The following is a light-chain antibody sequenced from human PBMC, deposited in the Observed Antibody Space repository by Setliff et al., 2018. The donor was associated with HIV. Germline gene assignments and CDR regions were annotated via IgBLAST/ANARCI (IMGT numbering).Light chain of an antibody. Sequence: QSALTQPASVSGSPEQSITISCTGTSSDIGAYNYVSWYQQHPGKAPKLMIYDVSSRPSGVSNRFSGSKSGNTASLTISGLQAEDEADYYCSSYTSSGTLGVGTGTKV. CDR1: SSDIGAYNY. V-gene: IGLV2-14*01. CDR3: SSYTSSGTLG. J-gene: IGLJ1*01. CDR2: DVS.